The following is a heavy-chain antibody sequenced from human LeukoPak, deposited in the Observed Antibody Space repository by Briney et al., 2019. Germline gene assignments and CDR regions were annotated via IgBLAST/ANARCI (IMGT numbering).Heavy chain of an antibody. CDR1: GYTFTCCA. V-gene: IGHV1-3*04. CDR3: ASRPGIAVAGLDY. J-gene: IGHJ4*02. D-gene: IGHD6-19*01. Sequence: ASVKVSCKASGYTFTCCAMHWVRQAPGQRLEWIGWINTDNGNTKYSQKFQDRVAITSDTSASTAYMELSILRSEDTAVYYCASRPGIAVAGLDYWGQETLVTVSS. CDR2: INTDNGNT.